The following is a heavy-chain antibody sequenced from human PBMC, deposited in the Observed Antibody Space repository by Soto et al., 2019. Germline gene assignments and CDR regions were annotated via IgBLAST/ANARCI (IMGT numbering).Heavy chain of an antibody. D-gene: IGHD6-6*01. CDR1: GFTFSSYS. V-gene: IGHV3-48*02. CDR3: ARVLEQLVRGYYYGMDV. CDR2: ISSSSTTI. Sequence: GGSLRLSCAASGFTFSSYSMNWVRQAPGKGLEWVSYISSSSTTIYYADSVKGRFTISRDNAKNSLYLQMNSLRDEDTAVYYCARVLEQLVRGYYYGMDVWGQGTKVTVSS. J-gene: IGHJ6*02.